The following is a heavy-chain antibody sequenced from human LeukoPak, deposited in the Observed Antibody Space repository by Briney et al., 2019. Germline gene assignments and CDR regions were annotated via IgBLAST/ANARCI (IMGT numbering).Heavy chain of an antibody. Sequence: GGSLRLSCAASEFTFSSYAMHWVRQAPGKGLEYVSGISNNGGSTNYANSVKGRFTISRDNSKNTLYLQMGNLRAEDMAVYYCARYYYDGSGRYDYWGQGTLVTVSS. V-gene: IGHV3-64*01. CDR2: ISNNGGST. CDR3: ARYYYDGSGRYDY. CDR1: EFTFSSYA. D-gene: IGHD3-22*01. J-gene: IGHJ4*02.